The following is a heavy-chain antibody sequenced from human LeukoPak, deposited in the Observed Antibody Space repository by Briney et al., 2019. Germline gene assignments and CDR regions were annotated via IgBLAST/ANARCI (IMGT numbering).Heavy chain of an antibody. V-gene: IGHV4-59*01. D-gene: IGHD2-2*01. CDR2: IYYSGST. J-gene: IGHJ5*02. CDR3: ARGGYQMLVGWFDP. CDR1: GGSISSYY. Sequence: PSETLSLTCTVSGGSISSYYWSWIRQPPGKGLEWIRYIYYSGSTNYNPSLKSRVTISVDMSKNQFSLKLSSVTAGDTAVYYCARGGYQMLVGWFDPWGQGTLVTVSS.